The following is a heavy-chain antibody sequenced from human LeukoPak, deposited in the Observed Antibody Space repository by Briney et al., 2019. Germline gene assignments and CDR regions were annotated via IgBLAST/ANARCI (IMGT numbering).Heavy chain of an antibody. Sequence: ASVKVSCKASGYTFTSYDINWVRQATGQGLGWMGWMNPNSGNTGYAQKFQGRVTMTRNTSISTAYMELSSLRSEDTAVYYCARAMYYYDSEDAFDIWGQGTMVTVSS. CDR3: ARAMYYYDSEDAFDI. J-gene: IGHJ3*02. CDR1: GYTFTSYD. V-gene: IGHV1-8*01. CDR2: MNPNSGNT. D-gene: IGHD3-22*01.